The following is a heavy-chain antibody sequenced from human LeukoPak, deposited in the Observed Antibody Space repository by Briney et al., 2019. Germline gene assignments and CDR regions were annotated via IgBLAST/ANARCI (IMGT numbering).Heavy chain of an antibody. D-gene: IGHD2-2*02. CDR3: ARDNYCSSTDCYNFDY. Sequence: GGSLRLSCAASGFAFSGYGMHWVRQAPGKGLEWVSVIWYDGSNKYYEDSVKGRFTISRDTSTNTLYLQMNSLRVDDTAVYYCARDNYCSSTDCYNFDYWGQGTLVTVSS. V-gene: IGHV3-33*01. CDR1: GFAFSGYG. CDR2: IWYDGSNK. J-gene: IGHJ4*02.